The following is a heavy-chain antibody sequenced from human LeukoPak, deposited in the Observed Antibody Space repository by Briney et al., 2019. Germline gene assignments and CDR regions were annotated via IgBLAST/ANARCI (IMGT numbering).Heavy chain of an antibody. CDR2: VKGDGTFT. Sequence: GGSLRLSCAASGFTFSNYWMRWVRQAPGKGLVWVSRVKGDGTFTNYADSVKGRFTISRDNAKYTLYLQMHSLRAEDTAIYYCVRDGDDYNFDYWGQGSLVTVSS. D-gene: IGHD5-24*01. V-gene: IGHV3-74*01. J-gene: IGHJ4*02. CDR1: GFTFSNYW. CDR3: VRDGDDYNFDY.